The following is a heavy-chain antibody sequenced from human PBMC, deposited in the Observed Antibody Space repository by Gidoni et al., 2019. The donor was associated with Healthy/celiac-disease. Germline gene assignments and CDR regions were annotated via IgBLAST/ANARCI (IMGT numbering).Heavy chain of an antibody. D-gene: IGHD4-17*01. CDR3: AKDIRRWQGGYYGMDV. J-gene: IGHJ6*02. Sequence: EVQLVESGGGLVQHGRSLRLSCAASGFTFDDYAMHWVRQAPGKGLEWVSGISWNSGSIGYADSVKGRFTISRDNAKNSLYLQMNSLRAEDTALYYCAKDIRRWQGGYYGMDVWGQGTTVTVSS. CDR1: GFTFDDYA. V-gene: IGHV3-9*01. CDR2: ISWNSGSI.